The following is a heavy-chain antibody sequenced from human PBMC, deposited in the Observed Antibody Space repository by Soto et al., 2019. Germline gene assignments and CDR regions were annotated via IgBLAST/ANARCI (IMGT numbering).Heavy chain of an antibody. CDR1: GYTFTSYG. CDR2: ISAYNGTA. J-gene: IGHJ3*02. D-gene: IGHD5-12*01. CDR3: ARNVEMATADAFDI. Sequence: ASVKVSCKASGYTFTSYGISWVRQAPGQGLEWMGRISAYNGTANYAQKFQGRVTITADESTSTAYMELSSLRSEDTAVYYCARNVEMATADAFDIWGQGTMVTVSS. V-gene: IGHV1-18*01.